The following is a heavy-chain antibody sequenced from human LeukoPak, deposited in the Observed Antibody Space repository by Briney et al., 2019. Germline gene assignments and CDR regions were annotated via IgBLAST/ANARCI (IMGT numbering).Heavy chain of an antibody. CDR3: TRGRQLWEY. CDR2: ISGSSAVI. J-gene: IGHJ4*02. V-gene: IGHV3-23*01. D-gene: IGHD1-26*01. CDR1: GFTFTTYA. Sequence: GGSLRLSCAASGFTFTTYALRWVRQAPGKGLEWVSSISGSSAVIDYADSVTGRLIISRDNSENTIYLQMNSLRAEDTAVYYCTRGRQLWEYWGQGTLVTVSS.